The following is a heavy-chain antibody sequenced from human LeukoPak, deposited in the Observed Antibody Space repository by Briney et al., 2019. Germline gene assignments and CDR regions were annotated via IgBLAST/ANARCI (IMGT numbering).Heavy chain of an antibody. D-gene: IGHD5-12*01. CDR2: IYTSGST. V-gene: IGHV4-61*02. CDR3: ASSSLATIRSGIDY. J-gene: IGHJ4*02. CDR1: SGSISSGSYY. Sequence: PSETLSLTCTVSSGSISSGSYYWSWIRQPAGKGLEWIGRIYTSGSTNYNPSLKSRVTISVDTSKNQFSLKLSSVTAADTAVYYCASSSLATIRSGIDYWGQGTLVTVSS.